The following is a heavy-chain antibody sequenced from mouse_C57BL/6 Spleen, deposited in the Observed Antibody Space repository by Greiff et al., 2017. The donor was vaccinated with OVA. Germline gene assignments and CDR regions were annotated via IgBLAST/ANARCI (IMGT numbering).Heavy chain of an antibody. D-gene: IGHD2-3*01. CDR3: TRGRVYDGYLYWYFDV. Sequence: EVNVVESGAGLVKPGGSLKLSCAASGFTFSSYAMSWVRQTPEKRLEWVAYISSGGDYIYYADTVKGRFTISRDNARNTLYLQMSSLKSEDTAMYYCTRGRVYDGYLYWYFDVWGTGTTVTVSS. CDR2: ISSGGDYI. V-gene: IGHV5-9-1*02. CDR1: GFTFSSYA. J-gene: IGHJ1*03.